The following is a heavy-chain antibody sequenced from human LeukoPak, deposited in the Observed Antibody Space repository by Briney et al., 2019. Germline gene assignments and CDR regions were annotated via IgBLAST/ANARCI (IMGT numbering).Heavy chain of an antibody. CDR2: VWYDGSED. Sequence: GGSLRLSCAGSGFTFSSYIMHWVRQTPGKGLEWVALVWYDGSEDYYRDSVKGRFTISRDNSKNTLYLQMNSLKVEDTAVYCCAKELDGFDIWGQGTKVTVSS. CDR3: AKELDGFDI. V-gene: IGHV3-30*02. J-gene: IGHJ3*02. CDR1: GFTFSSYI.